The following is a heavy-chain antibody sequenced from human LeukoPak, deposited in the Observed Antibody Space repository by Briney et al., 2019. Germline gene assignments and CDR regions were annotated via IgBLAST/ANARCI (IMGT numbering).Heavy chain of an antibody. V-gene: IGHV3-11*01. CDR1: GFTFSNAW. J-gene: IGHJ5*02. D-gene: IGHD3-22*01. CDR2: ISSSGSTI. Sequence: GGSLRLSCAASGFTFSNAWMSWIRQAPGKGLEWVSYISSSGSTIYYADSVKGRFTISRDNAKNSLYLQMNSLRAEDTAVYYCARVGVYYYDSSGYSNWFDPWGQGTLVTVSS. CDR3: ARVGVYYYDSSGYSNWFDP.